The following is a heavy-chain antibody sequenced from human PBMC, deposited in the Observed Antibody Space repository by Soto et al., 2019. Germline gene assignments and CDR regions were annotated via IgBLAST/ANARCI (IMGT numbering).Heavy chain of an antibody. CDR2: ISGGGGST. Sequence: GWSLRLSFAASGFSFAGYALTWVRLAPGKGLEWVASISGGGGSTYYTDSVKGRFSISRDNSNRVVYLQMGSLTAGDTAVYYCAKTETFNGYYNAFDYWGQGTRVTVSS. J-gene: IGHJ4*02. D-gene: IGHD3-9*01. CDR3: AKTETFNGYYNAFDY. V-gene: IGHV3-23*01. CDR1: GFSFAGYA.